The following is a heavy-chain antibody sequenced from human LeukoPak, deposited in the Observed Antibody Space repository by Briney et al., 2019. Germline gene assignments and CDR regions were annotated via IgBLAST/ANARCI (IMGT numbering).Heavy chain of an antibody. V-gene: IGHV3-7*03. J-gene: IGHJ4*02. Sequence: GGSLRLSCAASGFTFSSYAMHWVRQAPGKGLEWVANIKQDGSEENYVDSVKGRFTISRDNSKNTLYLQMNSLRAEDTAVYYCAKDVSIAARLYFDYWGQGTLVTVSS. D-gene: IGHD6-6*01. CDR2: IKQDGSEE. CDR3: AKDVSIAARLYFDY. CDR1: GFTFSSYA.